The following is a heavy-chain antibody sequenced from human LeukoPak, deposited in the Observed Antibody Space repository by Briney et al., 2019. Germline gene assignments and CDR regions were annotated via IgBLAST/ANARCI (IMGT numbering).Heavy chain of an antibody. CDR2: ISGSGGST. CDR3: AKDPMTLTYYYYYGMDV. V-gene: IGHV3-23*01. J-gene: IGHJ6*02. Sequence: GGSLRLSCAASGFTFSSYAMSWVRQAPGKGLEWVSAISGSGGSTYYADSVKGRFTISRDNSKNTLYLQMNSLRAEDTAVYYCAKDPMTLTYYYYYGMDVWSQGTTVTVSS. CDR1: GFTFSSYA.